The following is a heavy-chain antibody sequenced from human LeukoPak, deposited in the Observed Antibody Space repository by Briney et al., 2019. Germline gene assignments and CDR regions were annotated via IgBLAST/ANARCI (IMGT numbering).Heavy chain of an antibody. CDR3: ARSPGIAVAGRS. D-gene: IGHD6-19*01. V-gene: IGHV3-21*01. CDR1: GFTFSSYS. J-gene: IGHJ5*02. CDR2: ISSSSSYI. Sequence: PGGSLRLSCAASGFTFSSYSMNWVRQAPGKGLEWVSSISSSSSYIYYAGSVKGRFTISRDNAKNSLYLQMNSLRAEDTAVYYCARSPGIAVAGRSWGQGTLVTVSS.